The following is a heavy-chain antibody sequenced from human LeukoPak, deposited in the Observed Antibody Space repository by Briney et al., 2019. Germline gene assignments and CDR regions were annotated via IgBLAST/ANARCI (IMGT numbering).Heavy chain of an antibody. Sequence: PVGSLRPSCAASGFTFSSYAMSWVRQAPGKGLEWVSSIIASGGSTYYGDSVKGRFTISRDNSKNTLHLQVNSLRVEDTAVYYCAKDHYGSGTYYSGGGLDYWGQGILVSVSS. CDR3: AKDHYGSGTYYSGGGLDY. D-gene: IGHD3-10*01. CDR1: GFTFSSYA. J-gene: IGHJ4*02. V-gene: IGHV3-23*01. CDR2: IIASGGST.